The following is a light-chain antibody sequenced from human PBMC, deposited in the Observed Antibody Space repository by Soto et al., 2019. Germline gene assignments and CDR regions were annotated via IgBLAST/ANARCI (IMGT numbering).Light chain of an antibody. V-gene: IGKV3-20*01. J-gene: IGKJ1*01. CDR2: GAS. CDR1: QSIGDN. Sequence: EIVLTQSPATLSLSPGERATLSCWASQSIGDNLAWYQQQPGQAPRLLIYGASNRATGIPDRFSGSGSGTDFTLTISRLEPEDFAVYYCQQYGSSGTFGQGTKVDIK. CDR3: QQYGSSGT.